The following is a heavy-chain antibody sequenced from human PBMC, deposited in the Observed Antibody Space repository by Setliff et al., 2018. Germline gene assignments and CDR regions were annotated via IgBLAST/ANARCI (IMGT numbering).Heavy chain of an antibody. CDR3: ARTSTARYFDL. V-gene: IGHV4-38-2*01. Sequence: TLSLTCVVSDFSVSPVYYWGWIRQPPGKGLEWIASIYYSGTTYYNPSFKSRVTMSVDASKSQISLKLDSVTAADTALYYCARTSTARYFDLWGRGTLVTVSS. J-gene: IGHJ2*01. CDR2: IYYSGTT. CDR1: DFSVSPVYY. D-gene: IGHD2-2*01.